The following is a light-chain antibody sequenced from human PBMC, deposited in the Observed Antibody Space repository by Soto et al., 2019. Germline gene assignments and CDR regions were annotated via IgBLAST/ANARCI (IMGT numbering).Light chain of an antibody. CDR2: GAS. Sequence: EIVLTQSPGTLSLSPGERATLSCRASQSVSSSYLAWYQQKPGQAPRLLIYGASSRATGIPGRFSGSGSGTDFTLTISGLEPEDFAVYYCQQYDSCPGFACGLGTKVDSK. J-gene: IGKJ3*01. CDR3: QQYDSCPGFA. CDR1: QSVSSSY. V-gene: IGKV3-20*01.